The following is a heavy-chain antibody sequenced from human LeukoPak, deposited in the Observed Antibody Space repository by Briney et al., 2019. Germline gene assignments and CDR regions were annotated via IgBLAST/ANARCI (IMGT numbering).Heavy chain of an antibody. CDR2: ISDSSSVI. CDR3: ARDALRGYYFDY. D-gene: IGHD3-16*01. CDR1: GFTFSSYR. J-gene: IGHJ4*02. Sequence: GGSLRLSCAASGFTFSSYRMNWVRQSPGKGLEWVSYISDSSSVIYFADSVKGRFTISRDNARNSLYLQMNSLRDEDTAVYYCARDALRGYYFDYWGQGTLVTVSS. V-gene: IGHV3-48*02.